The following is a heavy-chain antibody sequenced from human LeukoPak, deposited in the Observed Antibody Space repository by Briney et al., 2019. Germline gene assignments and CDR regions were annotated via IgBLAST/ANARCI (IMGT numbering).Heavy chain of an antibody. CDR3: ARDHNQYYYGSGVSGGWFDP. V-gene: IGHV4-4*02. Sequence: SETLSLTCAVSGGSITSSNWWSWVRQPPGKGLEWIGEIYHSGSTYYNPSLKSRVTISVDTSKNQFSLKLSSVTAADTAVYYCARDHNQYYYGSGVSGGWFDPWGQGTLVTVSS. D-gene: IGHD3-10*01. CDR2: IYHSGST. CDR1: GGSITSSNW. J-gene: IGHJ5*02.